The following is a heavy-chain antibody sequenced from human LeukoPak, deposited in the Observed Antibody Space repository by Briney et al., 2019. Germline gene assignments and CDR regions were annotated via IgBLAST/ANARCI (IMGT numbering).Heavy chain of an antibody. D-gene: IGHD1-26*01. Sequence: GGSLRLSCAASGFTFSSYSMNWVRQAPGKGLEWVSSISSSSSCIYYADSVKGRFTISRDNAKNSLYLQMNSLRAEDTAVYYCATSPVGATTADYWGQGTLVTVSS. CDR2: ISSSSSCI. J-gene: IGHJ4*02. V-gene: IGHV3-21*01. CDR1: GFTFSSYS. CDR3: ATSPVGATTADY.